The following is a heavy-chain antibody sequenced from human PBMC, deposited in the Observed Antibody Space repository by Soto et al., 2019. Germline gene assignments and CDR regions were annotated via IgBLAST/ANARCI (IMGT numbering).Heavy chain of an antibody. V-gene: IGHV5-51*01. CDR1: GYSFTSYW. CDR3: AIHLPPGETLSGYFDY. CDR2: IYPGDSDT. J-gene: IGHJ4*02. Sequence: GESLKISCKGSGYSFTSYWIGWVRQMPGKGLEWMGIIYPGDSDTRYSPSFQGQVTISADKSISTAYLQWSSLKASDTAMYYCAIHLPPGETLSGYFDYWGQGTLVTVSS.